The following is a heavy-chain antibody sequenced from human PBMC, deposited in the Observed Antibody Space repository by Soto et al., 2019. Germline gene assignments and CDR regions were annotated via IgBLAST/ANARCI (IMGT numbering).Heavy chain of an antibody. CDR2: IYPGDSDT. D-gene: IGHD2-2*01. J-gene: IGHJ5*01. CDR1: GYAFTSYW. CDR3: ARGYCTTTICDPWFDS. Sequence: GESLKISCTGSGYAFTSYWIAWVRQMPGKGLEWMGIIYPGDSDTRYSPSFQGQVNISADKSITTAYLQWSSLKASDTAMYYCARGYCTTTICDPWFDSWCQGTLVTVSS. V-gene: IGHV5-51*01.